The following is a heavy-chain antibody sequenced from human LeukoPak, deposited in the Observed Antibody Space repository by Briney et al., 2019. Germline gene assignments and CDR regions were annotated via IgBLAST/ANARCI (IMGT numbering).Heavy chain of an antibody. D-gene: IGHD5-24*01. CDR3: ARVESRWIQLGGSFDY. CDR2: ISYDGSNK. Sequence: GGSLRLSCAASGFTFSSYAMHWVRQAPGKGLEWVAVISYDGSNKYYADSVKGRFTISRDNSKNTLYLQMNSLRAEDTAVYYCARVESRWIQLGGSFDYWGQGTLVTVSS. V-gene: IGHV3-30-3*01. J-gene: IGHJ4*02. CDR1: GFTFSSYA.